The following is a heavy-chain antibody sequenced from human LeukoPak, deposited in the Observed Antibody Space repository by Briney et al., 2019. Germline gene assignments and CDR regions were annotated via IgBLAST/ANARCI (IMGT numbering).Heavy chain of an antibody. D-gene: IGHD6-6*01. Sequence: TSETLSLTCTVSGGSISSSSYYWGWIRQPPGKGLEWIGSIYYSGSTYYNPSLKSRVTISVDTSKNQFSLKLSSVTAADTAVYYCARDSSSSGDYWGQGTLVTVSS. V-gene: IGHV4-39*07. J-gene: IGHJ4*02. CDR3: ARDSSSSGDY. CDR1: GGSISSSSYY. CDR2: IYYSGST.